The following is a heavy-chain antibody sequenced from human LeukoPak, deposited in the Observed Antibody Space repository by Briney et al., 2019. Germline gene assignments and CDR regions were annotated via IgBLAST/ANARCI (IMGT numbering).Heavy chain of an antibody. CDR2: IHYTGTV. CDR1: GGTISWSY. CDR3: ARGLTTDYGAFNI. J-gene: IGHJ3*02. D-gene: IGHD4-17*01. Sequence: SETLSLTCTVSGGTISWSYWSWIRQSPGRGLEWIAYIHYTGTVNYNPAHKSRATISVDMSNNQFSLELTFVTAADTAVYYCARGLTTDYGAFNIWGQGTAVSVSS. V-gene: IGHV4-59*01.